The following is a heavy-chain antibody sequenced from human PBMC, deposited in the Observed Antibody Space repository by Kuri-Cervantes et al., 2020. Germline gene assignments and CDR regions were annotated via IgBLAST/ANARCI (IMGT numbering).Heavy chain of an antibody. CDR1: GFTFSSYS. D-gene: IGHD3-3*01. Sequence: GESLKISCAASGFTFSSYSMNWVRQAPGKGLEWVSSISSGSTYIHYADSLKGRFTISRDNAKNSLYLQMNSLRAEDTAVYYCARDSERFLEWLSPGNYYMDVWGKGTTVTVSS. CDR2: ISSGSTYI. CDR3: ARDSERFLEWLSPGNYYMDV. J-gene: IGHJ6*03. V-gene: IGHV3-21*01.